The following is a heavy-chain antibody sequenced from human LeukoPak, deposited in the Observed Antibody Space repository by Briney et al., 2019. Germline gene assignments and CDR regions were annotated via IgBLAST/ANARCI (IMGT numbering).Heavy chain of an antibody. J-gene: IGHJ4*02. D-gene: IGHD3-22*01. CDR1: GFTFSSYA. CDR2: ISGSGGST. CDR3: ARVYYDSSGYPLDY. V-gene: IGHV3-23*01. Sequence: GGSLRLSCAASGFTFSSYAMSWVRQAPGKGLEWVSAISGSGGSTYYADSVKGRFTISRDNSKNTLYLQMNSLRAEDTAVYYCARVYYDSSGYPLDYWGQGTLVTVSS.